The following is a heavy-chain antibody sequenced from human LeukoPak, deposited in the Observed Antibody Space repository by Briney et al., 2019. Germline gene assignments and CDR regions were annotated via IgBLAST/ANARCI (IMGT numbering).Heavy chain of an antibody. CDR2: INPSGGST. D-gene: IGHD1-7*01. J-gene: IGHJ5*02. Sequence: ASVKVSCKASGYTFTSYYMHWARQAPGQGLEWMGIINPSGGSTTYAQKFQGRVTMTRDTSTSTVYMELSSLRSEDTAVYYCAREELRSWFDPWGQGALVTVSS. V-gene: IGHV1-46*01. CDR3: AREELRSWFDP. CDR1: GYTFTSYY.